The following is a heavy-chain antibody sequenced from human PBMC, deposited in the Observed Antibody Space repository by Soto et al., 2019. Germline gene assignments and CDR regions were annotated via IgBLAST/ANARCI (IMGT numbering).Heavy chain of an antibody. J-gene: IGHJ5*02. CDR3: ARSGGYSSGWYNLFDP. Sequence: PSQTLSLTCXISGDSVSINSAAWNWIRQSPSRGLECLGRTYYRSKWYNDYAVSVKSRITINLDTSKNQFSLQLNSVTPEDTAVYYRARSGGYSSGWYNLFDPWGQGTLVPVYS. CDR1: GDSVSINSAA. D-gene: IGHD6-19*01. CDR2: TYYRSKWYN. V-gene: IGHV6-1*01.